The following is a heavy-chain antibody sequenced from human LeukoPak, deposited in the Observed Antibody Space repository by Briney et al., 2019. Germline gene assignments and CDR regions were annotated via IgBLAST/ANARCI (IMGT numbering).Heavy chain of an antibody. CDR1: GGTFSSYA. D-gene: IGHD2-15*01. V-gene: IGHV1-69*05. CDR3: ARDDCSGGSCYFDY. CDR2: IIPIFGTA. J-gene: IGHJ4*02. Sequence: ASVKVSCKASGGTFSSYAISWVRQAPGQGLEWMGGIIPIFGTANYAQKFQGRVTITTDESTSTAYMELSSLRSEDTAVYYCARDDCSGGSCYFDYWGQGTPVTVSS.